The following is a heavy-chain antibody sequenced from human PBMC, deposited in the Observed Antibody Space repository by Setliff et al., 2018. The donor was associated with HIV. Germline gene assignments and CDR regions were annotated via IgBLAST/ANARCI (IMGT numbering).Heavy chain of an antibody. V-gene: IGHV4-38-2*01. Sequence: SETLSLTCAVSGYSISSDYFWGWIRQSPGKGLEWIGSFYQSGNIYYNPSLKSRVTISVDTSKNQFSLKLSPVTAADTAVYYCARPALGIGGGSRFDNWGQGTRVTVSS. CDR3: ARPALGIGGGSRFDN. J-gene: IGHJ4*02. D-gene: IGHD3-10*01. CDR1: GYSISSDYF. CDR2: FYQSGNI.